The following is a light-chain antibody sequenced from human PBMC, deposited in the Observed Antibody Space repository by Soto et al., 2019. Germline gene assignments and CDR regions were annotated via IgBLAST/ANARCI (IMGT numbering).Light chain of an antibody. CDR2: SND. Sequence: QSVLTQPPSASGTPGQRVTISCSGSRFNIGSNTVNWYQQLPGTAPKLLIYSNDQRPSGISDRFSGSKSGTSASLAISGLQSEDEADYYCAAWDDSLSGVVFGGGTKVTVL. CDR1: RFNIGSNT. J-gene: IGLJ2*01. V-gene: IGLV1-44*01. CDR3: AAWDDSLSGVV.